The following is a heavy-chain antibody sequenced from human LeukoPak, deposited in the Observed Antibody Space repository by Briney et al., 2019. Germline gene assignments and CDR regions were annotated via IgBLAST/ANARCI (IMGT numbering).Heavy chain of an antibody. CDR3: ARGNAHAFDI. D-gene: IGHD1-1*01. V-gene: IGHV3-74*01. CDR2: IHSDGSST. J-gene: IGHJ3*02. CDR1: GFTFSNYW. Sequence: GGSLRLSCAASGFTFSNYWVHWVRQAPGKGLVWVSRIHSDGSSTTSADSVKGRFTISRDNAENTLYLQMNSLRAEDTAVYFCARGNAHAFDIWGQGTMVTVSS.